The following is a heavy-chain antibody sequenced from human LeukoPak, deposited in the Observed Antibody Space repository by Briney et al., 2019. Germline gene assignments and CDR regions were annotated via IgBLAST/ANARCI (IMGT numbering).Heavy chain of an antibody. CDR1: GGSFSGYY. J-gene: IGHJ4*02. Sequence: SETLSLTCAVYGGSFSGYYWNWIRQPPGKGLEWIGEINHSGSTNYNPSLKSRVTISVDTSKNQFSLKLSSVTAADTAVYYCARAPRWRGGFDYWGQGTLVTVSS. CDR2: INHSGST. D-gene: IGHD4-23*01. CDR3: ARAPRWRGGFDY. V-gene: IGHV4-34*01.